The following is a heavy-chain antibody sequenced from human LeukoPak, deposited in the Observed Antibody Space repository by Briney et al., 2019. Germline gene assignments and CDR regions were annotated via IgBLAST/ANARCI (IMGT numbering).Heavy chain of an antibody. J-gene: IGHJ5*02. Sequence: GRSLRLSCAASGFTFSTHAMHWVRQAPGKGLEWVAFIRHDGNNKYYADSVKGRFTISRDNSRDTLYLQMNSLRPEDTAVYYCTKGDDYGANTRLPKFNWFDPWGQGTLVTVSS. CDR3: TKGDDYGANTRLPKFNWFDP. V-gene: IGHV3-30*02. D-gene: IGHD4-23*01. CDR2: IRHDGNNK. CDR1: GFTFSTHA.